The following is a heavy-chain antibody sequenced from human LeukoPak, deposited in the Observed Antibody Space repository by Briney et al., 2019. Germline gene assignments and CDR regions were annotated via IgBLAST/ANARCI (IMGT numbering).Heavy chain of an antibody. CDR1: GGSISSYY. CDR2: IYYSGST. V-gene: IGHV4-59*08. D-gene: IGHD3-10*01. Sequence: SETLSLTCTVSGGSISSYYWSWIRQPPGKGLEWIGYIYYSGSTNYNPSLKSRVTISVDTSKNQFSLKLSSVTAADTAVYYCARLTSGTLGGFDSWGQGTLVTVSS. CDR3: ARLTSGTLGGFDS. J-gene: IGHJ4*02.